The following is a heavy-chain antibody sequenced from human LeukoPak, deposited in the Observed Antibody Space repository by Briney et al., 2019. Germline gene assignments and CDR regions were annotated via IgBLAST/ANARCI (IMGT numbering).Heavy chain of an antibody. Sequence: ASVKVSCGASGYTLSNYYMHWVRQAPGQGLEWMGWINPNSGGTNYAQKFQGRVTMTRDTSISTAYMELSRLRSDDTAVYYCARSRYDFWSGPLFDYWGQGTLVTVSS. D-gene: IGHD3-3*01. CDR3: ARSRYDFWSGPLFDY. V-gene: IGHV1-2*02. CDR2: INPNSGGT. CDR1: GYTLSNYY. J-gene: IGHJ4*02.